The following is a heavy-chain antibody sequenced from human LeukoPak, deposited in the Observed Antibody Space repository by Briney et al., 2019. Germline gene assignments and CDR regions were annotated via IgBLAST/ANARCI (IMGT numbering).Heavy chain of an antibody. J-gene: IGHJ4*02. V-gene: IGHV4-34*01. CDR2: INHSGST. D-gene: IGHD5-12*01. CDR3: ARADRGYSGYREYFDY. CDR1: GGSFSGYY. Sequence: SETLSLTCAVYGGSFSGYYWSWIRQPPGKGLEWIGEINHSGSTNYNPSLKSRVTISVDTSKNQFSLKLSSVTAADTAVYYCARADRGYSGYREYFDYWGQGTLVTVSS.